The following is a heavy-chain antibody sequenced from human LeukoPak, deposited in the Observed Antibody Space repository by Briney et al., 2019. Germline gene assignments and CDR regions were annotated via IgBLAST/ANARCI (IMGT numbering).Heavy chain of an antibody. CDR2: INPNSGGT. Sequence: ASVKVSCKASGYTFTGYYMHWVRQAPGQGLEWMGWINPNSGGTNYAQKFQGRVTMTRDTSISTAYMEPSRLRSDDTAVYYCAACDARPGDETFDIWGQGTMVTVSS. CDR1: GYTFTGYY. CDR3: AACDARPGDETFDI. J-gene: IGHJ3*02. V-gene: IGHV1-2*02.